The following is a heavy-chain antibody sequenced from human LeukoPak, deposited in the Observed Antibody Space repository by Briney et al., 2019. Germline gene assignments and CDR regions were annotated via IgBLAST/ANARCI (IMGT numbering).Heavy chain of an antibody. CDR3: ARQGAAGKYYYYYMDV. CDR2: IYPDDSNT. D-gene: IGHD6-13*01. CDR1: GYNFPIYW. V-gene: IGHV5-51*01. Sequence: GESLKISCQGSGYNFPIYWIGWVRQMPGQGLEWMGIIYPDDSNTIYGPSFQGQVTISADKSINTAYLEWSSLKASDTAIYYCARQGAAGKYYYYYMDVWGKGSTVTVPS. J-gene: IGHJ6*03.